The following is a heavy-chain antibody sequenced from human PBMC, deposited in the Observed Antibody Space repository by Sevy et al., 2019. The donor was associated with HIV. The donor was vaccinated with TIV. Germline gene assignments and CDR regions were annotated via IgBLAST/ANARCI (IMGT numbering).Heavy chain of an antibody. CDR1: GVTVSNNY. J-gene: IGHJ6*02. CDR3: ARDRYYDASGYYYYYYGLDV. CDR2: IYSGGST. Sequence: GGSLRLSCAASGVTVSNNYMSWVRQAPGKGLEWVSTIYSGGSTFYADSVKGRFTISRDNSKNTLYLQMNSLRAEDTAVYYCARDRYYDASGYYYYYYGLDVWGQGTTVTVSS. V-gene: IGHV3-66*01. D-gene: IGHD3-22*01.